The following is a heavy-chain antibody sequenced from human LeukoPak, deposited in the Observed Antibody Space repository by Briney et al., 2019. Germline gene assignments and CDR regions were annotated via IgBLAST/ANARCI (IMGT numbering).Heavy chain of an antibody. CDR3: ARGGGRHVEY. V-gene: IGHV3-7*05. D-gene: IGHD3-16*01. CDR1: GFTFSSYW. J-gene: IGHJ4*02. Sequence: GGSLRLSCAASGFTFSSYWLSWVRQAPGKGLEWVANIKEDGSENNYVDSVKGRFTISRDNAKNSLYLQMNSLRAEDTAVYYCARGGGRHVEYWGQGNLVTVSS. CDR2: IKEDGSEN.